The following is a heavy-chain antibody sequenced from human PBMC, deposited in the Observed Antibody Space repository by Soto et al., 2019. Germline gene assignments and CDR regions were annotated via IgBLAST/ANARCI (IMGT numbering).Heavy chain of an antibody. Sequence: ASLSHTCTVSGGSISSYYWSWIRQPPGKGLEWIGYIYYSGSTNYNPSLKSRVTISVDTSKNQFSLKLSSVTAADTAVYYCARWRPYSGLDVWGKGTTVTVSS. CDR1: GGSISSYY. CDR2: IYYSGST. CDR3: ARWRPYSGLDV. J-gene: IGHJ6*04. V-gene: IGHV4-59*01. D-gene: IGHD5-12*01.